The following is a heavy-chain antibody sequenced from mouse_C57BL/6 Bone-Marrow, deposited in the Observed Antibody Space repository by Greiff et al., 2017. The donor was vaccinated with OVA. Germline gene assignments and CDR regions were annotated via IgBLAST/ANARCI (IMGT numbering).Heavy chain of an antibody. J-gene: IGHJ4*01. CDR1: GYSITSGYY. CDR3: ARDDLYAMDY. CDR2: ISYDGSN. V-gene: IGHV3-6*01. Sequence: EVKLQESGPGLVKPSQSLSLTCSVTGYSITSGYYWNWIRQFPGNKLEWMGSISYDGSNNYNPSLKNRISTTRDTSKNQLYLKLNSVTTEDTATYYCARDDLYAMDYWGQGTSVTVSS.